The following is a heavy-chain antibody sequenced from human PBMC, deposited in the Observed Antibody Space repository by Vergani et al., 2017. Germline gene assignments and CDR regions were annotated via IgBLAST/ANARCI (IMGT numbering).Heavy chain of an antibody. CDR1: GSPFSSYA. V-gene: IGHV3-23*04. D-gene: IGHD2-2*01. CDR2: ISGSGGST. CDR3: AKAHEVVPAPPDY. J-gene: IGHJ4*02. Sequence: EVQLVESGGGLVKPGGSLRLSCAASGSPFSSYAMSWVRQAPGKGLEWVSAISGSGGSTYYADSVKGRFTISRDNSKNTLYLQMNSLRAEDTAVYYCAKAHEVVPAPPDYWGQGTLVTVSS.